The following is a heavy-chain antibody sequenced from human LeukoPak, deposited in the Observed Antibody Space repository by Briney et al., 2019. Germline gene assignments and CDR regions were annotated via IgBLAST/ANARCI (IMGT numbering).Heavy chain of an antibody. CDR3: ATTLAKGPSAGAFDI. V-gene: IGHV3-48*01. D-gene: IGHD2-2*01. CDR2: ISSSSSTI. J-gene: IGHJ3*02. Sequence: GGSLRLSCAASGFTFSSYSMNWVRQAPGKGLEWVSYISSSSSTIYYADSVKGRFTISRDNSKNTLYLQMNSLRAEDTAVYYCATTLAKGPSAGAFDIWGQGTMVTVSS. CDR1: GFTFSSYS.